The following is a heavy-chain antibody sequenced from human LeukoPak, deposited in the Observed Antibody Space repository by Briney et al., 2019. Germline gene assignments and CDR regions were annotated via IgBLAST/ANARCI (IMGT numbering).Heavy chain of an antibody. V-gene: IGHV3-23*01. J-gene: IGHJ4*02. CDR3: AKDPGPVAGSPTNY. Sequence: GGSLRLSCAASGFTFSSYAMSWVRQAPGKGLEWVSAISGSGGSTYYADSVKGRFTISRDNSKNTLYLQMNCLRAEDTAVYYCAKDPGPVAGSPTNYWGQGTLVTVSS. CDR1: GFTFSSYA. CDR2: ISGSGGST. D-gene: IGHD6-19*01.